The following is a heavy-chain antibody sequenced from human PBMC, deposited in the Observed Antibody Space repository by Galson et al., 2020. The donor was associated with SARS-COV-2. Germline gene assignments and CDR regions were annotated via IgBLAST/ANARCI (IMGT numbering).Heavy chain of an antibody. CDR1: GFTFSIYS. Sequence: GGSLRLSCSASGFTFSIYSMHWVRQGPGKGLGYVASISDNGVSTYYADSVKGRFTISRDNSKNTLYLQMSSLRAEDTAIYFCVVEGGLGYCFDTSCFTFDHWGQGTLVTVSS. J-gene: IGHJ4*02. D-gene: IGHD2-2*02. CDR3: VVEGGLGYCFDTSCFTFDH. CDR2: ISDNGVST. V-gene: IGHV3-64D*06.